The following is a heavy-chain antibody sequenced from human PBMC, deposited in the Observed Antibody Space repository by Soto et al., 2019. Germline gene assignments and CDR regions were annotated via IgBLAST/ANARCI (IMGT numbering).Heavy chain of an antibody. J-gene: IGHJ6*02. CDR3: ARSPDSSGYYPRRYYYGMDV. D-gene: IGHD3-22*01. CDR1: GGSISSSNW. V-gene: IGHV4-4*02. Sequence: QVQLQESGPGLVKPSGTLSLTCAVSGGSISSSNWWSWVRQPPGKGLEWIGEIYHSGSTNYNPSLKSRGTISVDKSKNQFSLKLSSVPAADTAVYYCARSPDSSGYYPRRYYYGMDVWGQGTTVTVSS. CDR2: IYHSGST.